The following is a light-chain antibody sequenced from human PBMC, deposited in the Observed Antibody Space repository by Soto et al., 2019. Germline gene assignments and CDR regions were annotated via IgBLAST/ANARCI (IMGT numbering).Light chain of an antibody. CDR1: QGINSW. CDR3: QQYNIYPLT. CDR2: AAS. Sequence: DVQMTQSPSSLSASVGVSVTITCRASQGINSWLAWYQQKPEKAPKSLIYAASSLQTGVPSRCSGSGSGTEFTLTISNLQPEDSATYYCQQYNIYPLTFGGGTKVEIK. J-gene: IGKJ4*01. V-gene: IGKV1D-16*01.